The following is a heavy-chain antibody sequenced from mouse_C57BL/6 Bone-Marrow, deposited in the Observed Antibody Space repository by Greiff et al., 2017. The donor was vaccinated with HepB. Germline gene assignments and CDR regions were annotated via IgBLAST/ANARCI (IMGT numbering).Heavy chain of an antibody. D-gene: IGHD2-4*01. V-gene: IGHV5S21*01. CDR3: ARRDYDGDYYAMDY. CDR2: ISSGGDYI. CDR1: GFTFSSYA. J-gene: IGHJ4*01. Sequence: EVQLVESGEGLVKPGGSLKLSCAASGFTFSSYAMSWVRQTPEKRLEWVAYISSGGDYIYYADTVKGRFTISRDNARNTLYLQMSSLKSEDTAMYYCARRDYDGDYYAMDYWGQGTSVTVSS.